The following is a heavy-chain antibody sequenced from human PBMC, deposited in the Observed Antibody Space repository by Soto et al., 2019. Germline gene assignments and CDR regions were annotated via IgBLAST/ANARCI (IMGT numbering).Heavy chain of an antibody. CDR1: GFTFSSYW. J-gene: IGHJ5*02. D-gene: IGHD5-12*01. CDR2: INSDGSST. V-gene: IGHV3-74*01. CDR3: ARDRDIAYSGFDP. Sequence: EVQLVESGGGLVQPGGSLRLSCAASGFTFSSYWMHWVRQAPGKGLVWVSRINSDGSSTSYADAVKGRCTISRDNAKNTLYLQMNSLRAEDTAVYYGARDRDIAYSGFDPWGQGTLVTVSS.